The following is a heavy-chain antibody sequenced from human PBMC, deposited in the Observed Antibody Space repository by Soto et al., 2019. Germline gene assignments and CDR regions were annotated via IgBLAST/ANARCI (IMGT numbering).Heavy chain of an antibody. J-gene: IGHJ6*02. CDR2: INSDGSST. CDR3: ARDLPTNGDGMDV. CDR1: GFTFSSYW. V-gene: IGHV3-74*01. Sequence: GSLRLSCAASGFTFSSYWMHWVRQAPGKGLVWVSRINSDGSSTTYADSVKGRFTVSRGNAKNTLYLQMNSLRAEDTAVYYCARDLPTNGDGMDVWGQGTTVTVSS. D-gene: IGHD2-8*01.